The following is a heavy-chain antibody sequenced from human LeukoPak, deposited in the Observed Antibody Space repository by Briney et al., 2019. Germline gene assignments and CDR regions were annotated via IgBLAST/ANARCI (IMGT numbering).Heavy chain of an antibody. V-gene: IGHV3-7*03. CDR1: GFTFGKYW. D-gene: IGHD3-3*01. Sequence: GGSLRLSCVASGFTFGKYWMSWVRQAPGKGLEWVANIKLDGSEKNYVDSAKGRFTISRDNTKNSLYLQMNSLRVEDTAVFYCARDQYDTWSRRGNFDSWGQGTLVIVSS. CDR3: ARDQYDTWSRRGNFDS. CDR2: IKLDGSEK. J-gene: IGHJ4*02.